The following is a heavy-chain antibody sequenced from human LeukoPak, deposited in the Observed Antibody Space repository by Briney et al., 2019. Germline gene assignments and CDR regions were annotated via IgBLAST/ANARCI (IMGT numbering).Heavy chain of an antibody. J-gene: IGHJ3*02. V-gene: IGHV3-21*01. Sequence: PGGSLRLSCAASGFTFSSYGMSWVRQAPGKGLERVSVISGSGGRTYYADSVKGRFTISRDNAKNSLYLQMNSLRAEDTAVYYCARDYWNYGGNSDGAFDIWGQGTMVTVSS. CDR1: GFTFSSYG. CDR2: ISGSGGRT. D-gene: IGHD4-23*01. CDR3: ARDYWNYGGNSDGAFDI.